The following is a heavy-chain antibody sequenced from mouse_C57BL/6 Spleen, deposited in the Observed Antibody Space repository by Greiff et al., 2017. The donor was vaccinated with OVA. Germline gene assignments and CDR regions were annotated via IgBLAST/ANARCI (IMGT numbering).Heavy chain of an antibody. CDR3: ARLCYCVYAKYYFDD. V-gene: IGHV1-18*01. CDR1: GYTFTDYN. Sequence: EVQLQQSGPELVKPGASVKISCKASGYTFTDYNMDWVKQSHGKSLEWIGDINPNNGGTIYNQKFKGKATLTVDKSSSTAYMELRSLTSEDAAVYYCARLCYCVYAKYYFDDWGPGTTLTVSS. J-gene: IGHJ2*01. D-gene: IGHD2-2*01. CDR2: INPNNGGT.